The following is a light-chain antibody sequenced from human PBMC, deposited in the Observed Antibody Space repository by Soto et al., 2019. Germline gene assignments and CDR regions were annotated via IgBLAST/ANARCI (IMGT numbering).Light chain of an antibody. CDR3: VAWDDSLNGYVV. CDR1: SSNIGSNT. CDR2: SNN. J-gene: IGLJ2*01. V-gene: IGLV1-44*01. Sequence: QSVLTQPPSASGTLGQRVTISCSGSSSNIGSNTVNWYQQLPGTAPKLVIYSNNKRPSGVPDRFSGSKSGTSASLAISGLQSEDEADYYCVAWDDSLNGYVVFGGGTNLTVL.